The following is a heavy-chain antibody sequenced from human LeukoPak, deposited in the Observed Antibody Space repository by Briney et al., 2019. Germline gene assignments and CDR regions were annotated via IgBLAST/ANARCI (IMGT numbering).Heavy chain of an antibody. CDR1: GFTFSSHW. V-gene: IGHV3-7*03. CDR3: ASGLELDY. CDR2: IKQDGSEK. J-gene: IGHJ4*02. Sequence: PGGSLRLSCAASGFTFSSHWMSWVRQAPGRGLEWVANIKQDGSEKNYVDSVKGRFTISRDNAKNSLYLQMNSLRAEDTAVYYCASGLELDYWGQGTLVTVSS.